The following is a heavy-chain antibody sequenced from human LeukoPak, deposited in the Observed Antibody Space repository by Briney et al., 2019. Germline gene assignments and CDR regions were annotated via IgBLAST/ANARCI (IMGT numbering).Heavy chain of an antibody. CDR2: IYYSGST. D-gene: IGHD2-8*01. CDR3: ARDRGFCTNGVCYTGNFDY. CDR1: GGSISSGDYY. J-gene: IGHJ4*02. V-gene: IGHV4-30-4*08. Sequence: PSQTLSLTCTVSGGSISSGDYYWSWIRQPPGKGLEWIGYIYYSGSTYYNPSLKSRVTISVDTSKNQFSLKLSSVTAADTAVYYCARDRGFCTNGVCYTGNFDYWGQGTLVTVSS.